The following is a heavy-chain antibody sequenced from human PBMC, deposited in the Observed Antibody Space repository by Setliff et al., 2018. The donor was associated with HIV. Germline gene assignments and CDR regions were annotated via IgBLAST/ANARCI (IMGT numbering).Heavy chain of an antibody. CDR3: ATVRRYYYDSSGQEYFQH. CDR2: FDPEDGET. V-gene: IGHV1-24*01. Sequence: ASVKVSCKVSGYTLSDLSIHWVRQAPGKGLEWMGGFDPEDGETVYAQKFQGRVTMTEDTSTDTVYMELSSLRSEATSVYYCATVRRYYYDSSGQEYFQHGCQGTLVAVSS. J-gene: IGHJ1*01. CDR1: GYTLSDLS. D-gene: IGHD3-22*01.